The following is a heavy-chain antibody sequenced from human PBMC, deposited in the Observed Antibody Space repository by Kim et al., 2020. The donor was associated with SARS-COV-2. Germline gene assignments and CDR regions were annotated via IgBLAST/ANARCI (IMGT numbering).Heavy chain of an antibody. V-gene: IGHV4-34*01. CDR1: GGSFSGYY. D-gene: IGHD3-10*01. J-gene: IGHJ4*02. CDR3: ARGRGYYGSGKKGFDY. Sequence: SETLSLTCAVYGGSFSGYYWSWIRQPPGKGLEWIGEINHSGSTNYNPSLKSRVTISVDTSKNQFSLKLSSVTAADTAVYYCARGRGYYGSGKKGFDYWGQGTLVTVSS. CDR2: INHSGST.